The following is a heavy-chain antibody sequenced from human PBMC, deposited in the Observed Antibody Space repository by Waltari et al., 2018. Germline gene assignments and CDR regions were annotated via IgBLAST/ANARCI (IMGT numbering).Heavy chain of an antibody. CDR1: GGSFSVYY. Sequence: QVQLQQWGAGLLKPSETLSLTCVVSGGSFSVYYWSGGRQPPGTGLEWIGEINHSGRTNYNPSLKSRVTISIDTSKIQFSLKLRSVTVADTAVYYCARANTIFGVIRTWYYMDVWGKGTPVTVSS. CDR2: INHSGRT. CDR3: ARANTIFGVIRTWYYMDV. J-gene: IGHJ6*03. V-gene: IGHV4-34*01. D-gene: IGHD3-3*01.